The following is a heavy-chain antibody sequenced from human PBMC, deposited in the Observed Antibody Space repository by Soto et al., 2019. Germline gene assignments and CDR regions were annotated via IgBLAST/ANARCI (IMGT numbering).Heavy chain of an antibody. CDR3: ARGGEYQAFDI. D-gene: IGHD3-16*01. J-gene: IGHJ3*02. CDR1: GYTFINYA. CDR2: INAGNGNT. Sequence: QVQLVQSGAEVKKPGASVKVSCKASGYTFINYAIHWVRQAPGQRLEWMGWINAGNGNTKYSQKFQGRVTITRDTSASTVDMELSSLRSEDTAVYFCARGGEYQAFDIWGQGTMVTVSS. V-gene: IGHV1-3*01.